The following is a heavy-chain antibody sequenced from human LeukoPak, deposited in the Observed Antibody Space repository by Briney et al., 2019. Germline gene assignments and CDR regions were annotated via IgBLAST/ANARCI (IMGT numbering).Heavy chain of an antibody. V-gene: IGHV1-18*01. CDR3: ARADAGIAVAPSDY. CDR1: GYTFTSYG. Sequence: GASVKVSCKASGYTFTSYGISWVRQAPGQGLEWMGWISAYNGNTNYAQKLQGRVTMTTDTSTSTAYMELRSLRSDDTAVYYCARADAGIAVAPSDYWGRGTLVTVSS. D-gene: IGHD6-19*01. J-gene: IGHJ4*02. CDR2: ISAYNGNT.